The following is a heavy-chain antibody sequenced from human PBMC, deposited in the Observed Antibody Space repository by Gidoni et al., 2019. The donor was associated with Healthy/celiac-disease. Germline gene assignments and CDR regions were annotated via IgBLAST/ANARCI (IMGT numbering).Heavy chain of an antibody. V-gene: IGHV4-31*03. CDR3: ARAYYDSSGSNWVFDY. Sequence: QVQLQESGPGLVKPSQTLSLPCTVSRRPPSRGGYYWSWIRQHPGKGLGWIGYIYYSGSTYYNPSLKSRVTISVDTSKNQFSLKLSSVTAADTAVYYCARAYYDSSGSNWVFDYWGQGTLVTVSS. J-gene: IGHJ4*02. CDR1: RRPPSRGGYY. D-gene: IGHD3-22*01. CDR2: IYYSGST.